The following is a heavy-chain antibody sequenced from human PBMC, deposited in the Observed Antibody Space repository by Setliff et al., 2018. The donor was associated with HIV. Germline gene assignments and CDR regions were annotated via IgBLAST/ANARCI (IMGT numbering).Heavy chain of an antibody. D-gene: IGHD5-12*01. CDR3: ATRIRDGHRGYGYFDF. V-gene: IGHV1-24*01. CDR2: FDPEDNKI. CDR1: GYTVTELS. Sequence: ASVKVSCKVSGYTVTELSINWVRRAPGKGPEWMGGFDPEDNKIVYAQKFQGRVTTTEDTSTDTAYMELSSLRPEDTAVYYCATRIRDGHRGYGYFDFWGQGTLVTAPQ. J-gene: IGHJ4*02.